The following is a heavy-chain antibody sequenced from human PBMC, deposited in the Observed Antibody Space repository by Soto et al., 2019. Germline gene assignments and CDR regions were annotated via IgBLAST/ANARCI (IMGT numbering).Heavy chain of an antibody. CDR2: ITSSGSSI. V-gene: IGHV3-11*01. Sequence: LRLSCAASGFTFSDYYMSWIRQAPGKGLEWVSYITSSGSSIYYADSVKGRFTISRDNAKNSLYLQMNSLRAEDTAVYYCARVGESDLNDYGMDVWGQGTTVTVSS. CDR3: ARVGESDLNDYGMDV. J-gene: IGHJ6*02. CDR1: GFTFSDYY.